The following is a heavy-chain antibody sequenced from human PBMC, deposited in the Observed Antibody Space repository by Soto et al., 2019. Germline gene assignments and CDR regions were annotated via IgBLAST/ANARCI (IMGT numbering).Heavy chain of an antibody. CDR3: ARDLGGYASH. D-gene: IGHD3-16*01. CDR1: GFTFSNYW. CDR2: INTDGSTT. Sequence: EVQLVESGGGLVQPVGSLRLSCAASGFTFSNYWMHWVRQAPGKGPVWVSRINTDGSTTNYADSVKGRLNISRDNAKNTLYLQTNSLGAEDTAVYYCARDLGGYASHWGQGTLVTVSS. J-gene: IGHJ4*02. V-gene: IGHV3-74*01.